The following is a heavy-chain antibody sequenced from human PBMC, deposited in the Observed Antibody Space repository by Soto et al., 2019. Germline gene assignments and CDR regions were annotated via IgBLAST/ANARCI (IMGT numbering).Heavy chain of an antibody. CDR3: ARDLMTTVTHYYYYMDV. CDR2: IWYDGSNK. V-gene: IGHV3-33*01. Sequence: GGSLRLSCAASGFTFSSYGMHWVRQAPGKGLEWVAVIWYDGSNKYYADSVKGRFTISRDNSKNTLYLQMNSLRAEDTAVYYCARDLMTTVTHYYYYMDVWGKGTTVTVSS. CDR1: GFTFSSYG. D-gene: IGHD4-4*01. J-gene: IGHJ6*03.